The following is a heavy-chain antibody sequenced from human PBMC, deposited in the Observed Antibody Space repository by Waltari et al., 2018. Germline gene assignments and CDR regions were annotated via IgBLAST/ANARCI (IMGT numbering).Heavy chain of an antibody. CDR3: ARDRGRGLYLDT. Sequence: QLQLQESGPGLVKPSGTLSLIFAVSGAPMNYWWSWVRQPPGKGLEWIGQVLGSGRTNYNPSFASRVTISLDTSTHQFALKMTSATAADTALYYCARDRGRGLYLDTWGQGILVTVSP. V-gene: IGHV4-4*02. CDR1: GAPMNYW. J-gene: IGHJ4*02. D-gene: IGHD2-15*01. CDR2: VLGSGRT.